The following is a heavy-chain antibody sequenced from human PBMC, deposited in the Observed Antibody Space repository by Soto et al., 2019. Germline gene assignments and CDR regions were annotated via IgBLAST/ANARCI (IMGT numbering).Heavy chain of an antibody. V-gene: IGHV3-11*01. CDR3: AKDAGYSSSLYFSWFDP. J-gene: IGHJ5*02. D-gene: IGHD6-13*01. CDR1: GFTFSDYY. CDR2: ISGSGKTI. Sequence: QVQLVESGGGLVKPGGALRLSCAASGFTFSDYYMTWIRQAPGKGLEWISFISGSGKTIHFADSLEGRFTISRDNAKNSVYLEMNILRAEDAAVYYCAKDAGYSSSLYFSWFDPWGPGTLVTVSS.